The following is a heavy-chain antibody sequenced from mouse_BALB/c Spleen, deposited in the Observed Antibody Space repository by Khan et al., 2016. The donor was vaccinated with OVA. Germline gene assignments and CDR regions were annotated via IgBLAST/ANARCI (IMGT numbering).Heavy chain of an antibody. CDR2: IRYSGST. CDR3: ARTARIKY. CDR1: GYSITSGYG. V-gene: IGHV3-1*02. Sequence: EVQLVESGPGLVKPSQSLSLTCTVTGYSITSGYGWNWIRQFPGNKLEWMGYIRYSGSTNYDPSLKSRISFTRDTSKNQFFLQLNSVTNEDTATYYCARTARIKYWGQGTTLTVSA. D-gene: IGHD1-2*01. J-gene: IGHJ2*01.